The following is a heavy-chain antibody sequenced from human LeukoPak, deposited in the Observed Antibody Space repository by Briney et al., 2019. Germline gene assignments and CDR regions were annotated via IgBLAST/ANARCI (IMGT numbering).Heavy chain of an antibody. CDR2: ISGSDGST. V-gene: IGHV3-23*01. D-gene: IGHD2/OR15-2a*01. Sequence: GGSQRLSCAASGFTFSSYAMSWVRQAPGKGLEWVSGISGSDGSTNYADSVKGRFTISRENSKNTLYLQMNSLRAEDTAVYYCAKDSAKKYDDYWGQGTLVTVSS. J-gene: IGHJ4*02. CDR1: GFTFSSYA. CDR3: AKDSAKKYDDY.